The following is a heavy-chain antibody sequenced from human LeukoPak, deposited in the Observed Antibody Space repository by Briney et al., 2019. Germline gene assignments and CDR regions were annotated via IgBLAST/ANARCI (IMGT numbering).Heavy chain of an antibody. J-gene: IGHJ4*02. CDR2: IKQDGSEK. Sequence: GGSLRLSCAGSGFMLSSYWMSWVRQAPGKGLEWVANIKQDGSEKYYVDSVKGRFTISRDNAKNSLYLQMNSLRAEDTAVYYCAKDRAAYCGGDCYSTHWGQGTLVTVSS. D-gene: IGHD2-21*02. V-gene: IGHV3-7*01. CDR3: AKDRAAYCGGDCYSTH. CDR1: GFMLSSYW.